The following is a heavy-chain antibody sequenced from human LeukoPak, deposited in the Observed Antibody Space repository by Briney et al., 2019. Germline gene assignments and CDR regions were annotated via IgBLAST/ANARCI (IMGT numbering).Heavy chain of an antibody. J-gene: IGHJ5*02. V-gene: IGHV1-69*05. CDR2: IIPIFGTA. CDR3: ARETVAGAYELWFDP. D-gene: IGHD6-19*01. Sequence: ASVKVSCKASGGTFSSYAISWVRQAPGQGLEWMGRIIPIFGTANYAQKFQGRVTITTDESTSTAYMELRSLRSDDTAVYYCARETVAGAYELWFDPWGQGTLVTVSS. CDR1: GGTFSSYA.